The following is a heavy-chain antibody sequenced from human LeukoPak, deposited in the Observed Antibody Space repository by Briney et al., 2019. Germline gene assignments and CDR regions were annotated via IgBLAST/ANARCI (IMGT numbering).Heavy chain of an antibody. D-gene: IGHD6-19*01. J-gene: IGHJ6*03. Sequence: GGSLRLSCAASGFTFSSYSMNWVRQAPGKGLEWVSSISSISIYIYYADSVKGRFTISRDNAKNSLYLQMNSLRAEDTAVYYCARIRQWLAHPSYYYYMDVWGKGTTVTVSS. CDR2: ISSISIYI. CDR3: ARIRQWLAHPSYYYYMDV. CDR1: GFTFSSYS. V-gene: IGHV3-21*01.